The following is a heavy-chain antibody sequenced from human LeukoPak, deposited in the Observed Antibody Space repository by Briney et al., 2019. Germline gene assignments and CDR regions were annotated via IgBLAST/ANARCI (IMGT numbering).Heavy chain of an antibody. CDR3: ARGDSSPDN. D-gene: IGHD1-26*01. CDR2: IYTTGST. J-gene: IGHJ4*02. CDR1: GGPISSYF. Sequence: KASETLSLTCTVSGGPISSYFWSWIRQPAGKGLEWIGRIYTTGSTNYNPSLKSRVTISIDTSKKEVSLSLRSVTAADSAVYYCARGDSSPDNWGQGTLVTVSS. V-gene: IGHV4-4*07.